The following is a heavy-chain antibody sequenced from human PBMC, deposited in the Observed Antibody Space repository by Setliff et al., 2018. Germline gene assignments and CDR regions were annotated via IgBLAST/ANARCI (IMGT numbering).Heavy chain of an antibody. CDR3: ARDRYYNSWSGTSITAPHDAFDI. Sequence: ASVKVSCKASGYTLTNYYMHWVRQAPGQGLEWMGIINPSGGLTRYAQKFQGRVTMTRDTSTSTVYMEVSTLRSEDTAVYYCARDRYYNSWSGTSITAPHDAFDIWGQGTMVTVSS. V-gene: IGHV1-46*03. D-gene: IGHD3-3*01. CDR1: GYTLTNYY. CDR2: INPSGGLT. J-gene: IGHJ3*02.